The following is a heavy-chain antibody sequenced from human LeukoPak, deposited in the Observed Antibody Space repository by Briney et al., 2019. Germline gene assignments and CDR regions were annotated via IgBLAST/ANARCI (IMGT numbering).Heavy chain of an antibody. J-gene: IGHJ4*02. CDR1: GGSVSDYY. CDR2: IYHTGST. D-gene: IGHD7-27*01. CDR3: ASRKLGNDY. Sequence: SETLSLTCTISGGSVSDYYWSWIRQSPGKGLEWIGYIYHTGSTSYSPSLKSRVTISADTSQSQFSLKLSSVTAADTAVYYCASRKLGNDYWGQGTLVTVSS. V-gene: IGHV4-59*02.